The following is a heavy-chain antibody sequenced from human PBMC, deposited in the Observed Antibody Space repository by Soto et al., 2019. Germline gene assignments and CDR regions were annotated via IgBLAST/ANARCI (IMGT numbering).Heavy chain of an antibody. Sequence: ASVKVSCKASGYTFTTYAIHWVRQAPGQRLEWMGWINAGNGNTKYSQKFQGRVTITRDTSASTAYMELSSLRSEDTAVYYCARDPHYDRGSFDIWGQGTMVTVSS. CDR3: ARDPHYDRGSFDI. CDR1: GYTFTTYA. D-gene: IGHD3-22*01. J-gene: IGHJ3*02. V-gene: IGHV1-3*01. CDR2: INAGNGNT.